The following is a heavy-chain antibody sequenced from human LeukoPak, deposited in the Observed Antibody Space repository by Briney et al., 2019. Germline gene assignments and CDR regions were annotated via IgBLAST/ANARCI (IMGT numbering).Heavy chain of an antibody. CDR2: IYYSGST. V-gene: IGHV4-59*01. J-gene: IGHJ4*02. D-gene: IGHD1-26*01. CDR3: ARVRYSGSYENYFDY. Sequence: SETLSLTCTVSGGSISSYYWGWIRQPPGKGLEWIGYIYYSGSTNYNPSLKSRVTISVDTSKNQFSLKLSSVTAADTAVYYCARVRYSGSYENYFDYRGQGTLVTVSS. CDR1: GGSISSYY.